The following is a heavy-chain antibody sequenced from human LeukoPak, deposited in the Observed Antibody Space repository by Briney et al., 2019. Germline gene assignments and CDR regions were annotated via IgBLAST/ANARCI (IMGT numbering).Heavy chain of an antibody. CDR1: GGSFSGYY. J-gene: IGHJ4*02. Sequence: SETLSLTCAVYGGSFSGYYWSWIRQPPGKGLEWIGEINPSGSTDYNPSLKSRVTISVDTSKNQFSLKLRSVTAADTAVYYCARRPRNSGSYDGPSGLDYWGQGTLVTVSS. CDR3: ARRPRNSGSYDGPSGLDY. V-gene: IGHV4-34*01. CDR2: INPSGST. D-gene: IGHD1-26*01.